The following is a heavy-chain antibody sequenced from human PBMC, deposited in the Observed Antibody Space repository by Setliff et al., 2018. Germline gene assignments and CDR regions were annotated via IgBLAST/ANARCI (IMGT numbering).Heavy chain of an antibody. V-gene: IGHV5-51*01. D-gene: IGHD1-26*01. Sequence: GESLKISCEGSGYSFTIFWIGWVRQMPGKGLEYMGIIYPADSDTTYSPSFQGQVTISADKSINTAYLQWSSLKASDTAIYYCARVGPLTDDAFDIWGQGTMVTVSS. CDR1: GYSFTIFW. J-gene: IGHJ3*02. CDR3: ARVGPLTDDAFDI. CDR2: IYPADSDT.